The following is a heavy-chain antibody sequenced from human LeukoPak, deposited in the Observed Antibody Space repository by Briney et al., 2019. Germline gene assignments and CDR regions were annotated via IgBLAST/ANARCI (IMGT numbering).Heavy chain of an antibody. CDR2: IYYSGST. V-gene: IGHV4-31*03. J-gene: IGHJ4*02. CDR3: AREPRITMVRGVIIGYFDY. D-gene: IGHD3-10*01. CDR1: GGSISRGGYY. Sequence: SETLSLTCTVSGGSISRGGYYWSWIRQHPRKSLEWIGYIYYSGSTYYNPSLKSRVTISVDTSKNQFSLKLSSVTAADTAVYYCAREPRITMVRGVIIGYFDYWGQGTLVTVSS.